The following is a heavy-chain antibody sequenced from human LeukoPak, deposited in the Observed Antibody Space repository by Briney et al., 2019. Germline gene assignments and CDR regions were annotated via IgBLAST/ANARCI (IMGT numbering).Heavy chain of an antibody. V-gene: IGHV3-48*02. CDR1: GFTFSTKS. CDR3: ASRDYFDY. Sequence: GGSLRLSCATSGFTFSTKSMNWVRQAPGKGLEWVSYITADSGTTYYADSVKGRFTISRDNAENSLYLQMNSLRDEDTAVYYCASRDYFDYWGQGTLVTVSS. CDR2: ITADSGTT. J-gene: IGHJ4*02.